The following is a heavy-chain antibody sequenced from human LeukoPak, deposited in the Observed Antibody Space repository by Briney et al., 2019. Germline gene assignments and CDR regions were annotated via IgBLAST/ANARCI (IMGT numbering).Heavy chain of an antibody. V-gene: IGHV4-59*08. CDR2: IYYSGST. Sequence: SETLSLTCTVSGGSIRRYYWSWIRQPPGKGLEWIGCIYYSGSTNYNPSLKSRVTISVDTSKNQFALKLSSVTAADTAVYYCARHYYDIGYFCYWGQGTLVTVSS. CDR1: GGSIRRYY. J-gene: IGHJ4*02. D-gene: IGHD3-22*01. CDR3: ARHYYDIGYFCY.